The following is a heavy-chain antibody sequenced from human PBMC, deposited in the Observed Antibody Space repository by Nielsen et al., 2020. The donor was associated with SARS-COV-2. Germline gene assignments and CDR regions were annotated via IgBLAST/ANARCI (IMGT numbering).Heavy chain of an antibody. CDR3: ARGKLTATVFNYYYGMDV. CDR1: GYTFTGYY. J-gene: IGHJ6*02. D-gene: IGHD5-18*01. Sequence: ASVKVSCKDSGYTFTGYYMHWVRQAPGKGLEWMGGFDPEDGETIYAQKFQGRVTMTEDTSTDTAYMELSSLRSEDTAVYYCARGKLTATVFNYYYGMDVWGQRTTFTVSS. V-gene: IGHV1-24*01. CDR2: FDPEDGET.